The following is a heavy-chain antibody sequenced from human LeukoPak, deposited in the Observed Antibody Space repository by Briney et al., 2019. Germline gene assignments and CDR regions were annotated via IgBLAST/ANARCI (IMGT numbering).Heavy chain of an antibody. CDR2: IFPSGGEI. CDR1: GFTFSTFA. CDR3: ATYRQVLLPFES. Sequence: PGGSLRLSCAASGFTFSTFAMIWARQLPGKGLEWVSSIFPSGGEIHYADSVRGRFTISRDNSKSTLSLQMNSLRAEDTAIYYCATYRQVLLPFESWGQGTLVTVSS. J-gene: IGHJ4*02. V-gene: IGHV3-23*01. D-gene: IGHD2-8*02.